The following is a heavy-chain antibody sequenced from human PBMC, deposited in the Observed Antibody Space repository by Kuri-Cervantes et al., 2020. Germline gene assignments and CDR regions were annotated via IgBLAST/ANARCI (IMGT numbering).Heavy chain of an antibody. D-gene: IGHD3-10*01. CDR2: IYYSGST. Sequence: SETLSLTCAVYGGSFSGYYWSWIRQPPGKGLEWIGYIYYSGSTNYNPSLKSRVTISVDTSKNQFSLKLSSVTAADTAVYYCARRYLGEYYMDVWGKGTTVTVSS. CDR1: GGSFSGYY. CDR3: ARRYLGEYYMDV. J-gene: IGHJ6*03. V-gene: IGHV4-59*01.